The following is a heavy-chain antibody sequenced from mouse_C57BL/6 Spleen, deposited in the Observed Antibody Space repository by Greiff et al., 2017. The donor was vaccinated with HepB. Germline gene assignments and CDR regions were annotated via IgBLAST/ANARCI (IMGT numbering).Heavy chain of an antibody. CDR1: GFTFSSYT. CDR3: ARPSLPQGGYFDV. CDR2: ISGGGGNT. V-gene: IGHV5-9*01. D-gene: IGHD6-1*01. J-gene: IGHJ1*03. Sequence: DVKLVESGGGLVKPGGSLKLSCAASGFTFSSYTMSWVRQTPEKRLEWVATISGGGGNTYYPDSVKGRFTISRDNAKNTLYLQMSSLRSEDTALYYCARPSLPQGGYFDVWGTGTTVTVSS.